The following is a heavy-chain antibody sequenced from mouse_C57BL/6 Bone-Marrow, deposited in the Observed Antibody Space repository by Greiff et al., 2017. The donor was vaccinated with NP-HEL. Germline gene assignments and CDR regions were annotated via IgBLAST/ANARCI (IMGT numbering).Heavy chain of an antibody. V-gene: IGHV5-12*01. D-gene: IGHD1-1*01. CDR1: GFTFSDYY. Sequence: EVQRVESGGGLVQPGGSLKLSCAASGFTFSDYYMYWVRQTPEKRLEWVAYISNGGGSTYYPDTVKGRFTISRDNAKNTLYLQMSRLKSEDTAMYYCARQRAKLYFDYWGQGTTLTVSS. J-gene: IGHJ2*01. CDR3: ARQRAKLYFDY. CDR2: ISNGGGST.